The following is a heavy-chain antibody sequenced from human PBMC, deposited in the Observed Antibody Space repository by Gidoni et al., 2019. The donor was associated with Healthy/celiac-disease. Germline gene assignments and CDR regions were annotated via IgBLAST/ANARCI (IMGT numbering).Heavy chain of an antibody. CDR3: AHSFSSSWYVPNYYYYGMDV. D-gene: IGHD6-13*01. Sequence: QITLKESGPTLVKPTQTLTLTCTFSGFSLSTSGVGVGWIRQPPGKALEWLALIYWDDDKRYSPSLKSRLTITKDTSKNQVVLTMTNMDPVDTATYYCAHSFSSSWYVPNYYYYGMDVWGQGTTVTVSS. V-gene: IGHV2-5*02. J-gene: IGHJ6*02. CDR2: IYWDDDK. CDR1: GFSLSTSGVG.